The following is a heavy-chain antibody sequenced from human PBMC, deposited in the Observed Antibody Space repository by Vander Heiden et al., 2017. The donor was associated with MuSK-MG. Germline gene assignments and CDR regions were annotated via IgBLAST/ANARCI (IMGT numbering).Heavy chain of an antibody. J-gene: IGHJ4*02. CDR2: IRSSGSTG. D-gene: IGHD3-16*01. Sequence: EVQLVESGGGLVQPGGSLRLSCSASGFHFSSYSRSWVRQAPGEGLEGVSNIRSSGSTGNYAACVKGRCSISRDNAKNSLYLQMNSLRDEDTAVYYCARAPGGVLDYWGQGTLVTVSP. V-gene: IGHV3-48*02. CDR1: GFHFSSYS. CDR3: ARAPGGVLDY.